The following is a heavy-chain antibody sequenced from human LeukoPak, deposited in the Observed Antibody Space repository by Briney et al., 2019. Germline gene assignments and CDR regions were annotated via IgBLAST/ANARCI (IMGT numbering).Heavy chain of an antibody. CDR3: AKEGIAAAGYPYYFDY. J-gene: IGHJ4*02. Sequence: GGSLRLSCAASGFTFSSYGMHWVRQAPGKGLEWVAVISYDGSNKYYADSVKGRFTISRDNSKNTLYLQMNSLRAEDTAAYYCAKEGIAAAGYPYYFDYWGQGTLVTVSS. D-gene: IGHD6-13*01. CDR1: GFTFSSYG. CDR2: ISYDGSNK. V-gene: IGHV3-30*18.